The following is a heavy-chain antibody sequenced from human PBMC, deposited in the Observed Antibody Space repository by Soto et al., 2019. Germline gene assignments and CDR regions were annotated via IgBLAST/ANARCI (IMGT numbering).Heavy chain of an antibody. Sequence: SETLSLTCAVSGGTISIGGYSLSWIRQPPGKGLEWIGYIYHSGSTYYNPSLKSRVTISVDRSKNQFSLKLSSVTDADKAVYSCPRGVDYYDSRPTKHWFDPWGQGT. CDR1: GGTISIGGYS. V-gene: IGHV4-30-2*01. D-gene: IGHD3-22*01. CDR2: IYHSGST. CDR3: PRGVDYYDSRPTKHWFDP. J-gene: IGHJ5*02.